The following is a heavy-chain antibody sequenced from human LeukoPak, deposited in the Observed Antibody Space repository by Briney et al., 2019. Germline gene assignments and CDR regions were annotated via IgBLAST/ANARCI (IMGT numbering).Heavy chain of an antibody. V-gene: IGHV3-53*05. CDR2: IYSGGST. Sequence: HPGGSLRLSCAASGFTVSSNYMSWVRQAPGKGLEWVSVIYSGGSTYYADSVKGRFTISRDNSKNTLYLQMNSLRAEDTAVYYCAKDPYYYGSGSYYKIGIYFDYWGQGTLVTVSS. D-gene: IGHD3-10*01. J-gene: IGHJ4*02. CDR1: GFTVSSNY. CDR3: AKDPYYYGSGSYYKIGIYFDY.